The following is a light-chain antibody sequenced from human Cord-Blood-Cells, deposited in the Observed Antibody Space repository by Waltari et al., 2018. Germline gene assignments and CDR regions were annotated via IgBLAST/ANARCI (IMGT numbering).Light chain of an antibody. CDR3: QQYYSTPRT. Sequence: DIVMTQSPDSLAVSLGERATINCKSSQSVLYSSNNKNYLAWYQQKPGQPPKLLIYWASTRGSGVPDRFSGSGSGSDFTLTISSLHAEDVAVYYCQQYYSTPRTFGQGTKVEIK. J-gene: IGKJ1*01. V-gene: IGKV4-1*01. CDR2: WAS. CDR1: QSVLYSSNNKNY.